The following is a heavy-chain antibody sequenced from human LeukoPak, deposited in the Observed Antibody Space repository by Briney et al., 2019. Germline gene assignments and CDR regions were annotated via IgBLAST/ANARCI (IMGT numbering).Heavy chain of an antibody. CDR2: ISYDGSNK. CDR1: GFTFNSYS. V-gene: IGHV3-30-3*01. Sequence: GGSVTLSCAASGFTFNSYSMNWVRHAPCKGLEWVAVISYDGSNKYYADSVKGRFTISRDNSKNTLYLQMNSLRAEDTAVYYCARDPRWAAAGTDDYWGQGTLVTVSS. CDR3: ARDPRWAAAGTDDY. D-gene: IGHD6-13*01. J-gene: IGHJ4*02.